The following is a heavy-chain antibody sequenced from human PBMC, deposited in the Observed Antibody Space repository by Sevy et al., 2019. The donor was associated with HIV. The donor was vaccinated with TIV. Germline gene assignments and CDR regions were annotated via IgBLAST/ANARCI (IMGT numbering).Heavy chain of an antibody. CDR2: INWNGGST. CDR1: GFTFDDYD. CDR3: ARESPLYYYLYMDV. Sequence: GGSLRLSCAASGFTFDDYDMSWVRQAPGKGLEWVSGINWNGGSTGYADSVKGRFTISRDNAKNSLYLQMNSLRAEDTALYYCARESPLYYYLYMDVWGKGTTVTVSS. J-gene: IGHJ6*03. V-gene: IGHV3-20*04.